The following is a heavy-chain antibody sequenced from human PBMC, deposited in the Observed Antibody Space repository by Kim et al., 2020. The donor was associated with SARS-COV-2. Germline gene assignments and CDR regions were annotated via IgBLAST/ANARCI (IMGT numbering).Heavy chain of an antibody. CDR3: ARHRGASFDS. V-gene: IGHV4-59*08. D-gene: IGHD3-10*01. J-gene: IGHJ4*02. Sequence: GNTTYNLPLKSRVTISLNRSKHQFSLSLTSVTAADTARYYCARHRGASFDSWGPGSLVTVSS. CDR2: GNT.